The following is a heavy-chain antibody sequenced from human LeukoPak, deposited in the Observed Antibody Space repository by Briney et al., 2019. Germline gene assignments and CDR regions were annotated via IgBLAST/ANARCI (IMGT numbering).Heavy chain of an antibody. D-gene: IGHD6-19*01. CDR2: MNPNSGNT. V-gene: IGHV1-8*03. CDR3: ARVMSSGWTYYYYYYYMDV. CDR1: GYTFTSYG. J-gene: IGHJ6*03. Sequence: ASVKVSCKASGYTFTSYGINWVRQATGQGLEWMGWMNPNSGNTGYAQKFQGRVTITRNTSISTAYMELSSLRSEDTAVYYCARVMSSGWTYYYYYYYMDVWGKGTTVTVSS.